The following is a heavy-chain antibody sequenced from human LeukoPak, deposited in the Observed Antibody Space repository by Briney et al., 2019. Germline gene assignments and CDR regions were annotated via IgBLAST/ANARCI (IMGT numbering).Heavy chain of an antibody. J-gene: IGHJ4*02. Sequence: SETLSLTCTVSGGSISSSSYYWGWIRQPPGKGLEWIGSIYYSGSTFYTPSLKSRVTISVATSKDQFSLKLSSVTAADTAVYYCARFRAHLRRMRGHVEYYFDYWGQGTLVTVSS. CDR1: GGSISSSSYY. CDR3: ARFRAHLRRMRGHVEYYFDY. CDR2: IYYSGST. D-gene: IGHD1-1*01. V-gene: IGHV4-39*01.